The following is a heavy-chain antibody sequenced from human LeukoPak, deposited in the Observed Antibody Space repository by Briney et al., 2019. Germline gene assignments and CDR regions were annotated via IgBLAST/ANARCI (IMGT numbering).Heavy chain of an antibody. CDR1: GFTFSSYA. Sequence: PGGSLRLSCAASGFTFSSYAMKWVRQAPGKGLEYVSGISNDGGITHHANAVKGRFTVSRDNSKNTLYLQMGNLRAEDMAVYRAVGRDYWGQGTLVTVSS. CDR3: VGRDY. CDR2: ISNDGGIT. J-gene: IGHJ4*02. V-gene: IGHV3-64*01.